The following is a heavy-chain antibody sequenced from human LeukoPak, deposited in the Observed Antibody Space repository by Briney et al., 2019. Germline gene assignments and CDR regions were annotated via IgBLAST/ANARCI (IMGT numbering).Heavy chain of an antibody. CDR3: GGVGGRYSVDY. V-gene: IGHV1-2*02. D-gene: IGHD1-26*01. CDR2: ISPNSGGT. CDR1: GYTFIDYH. J-gene: IGHJ4*03. Sequence: ASVKVSCKVSGYTFIDYHMDWVRQAPGQGLEWIGWISPNSGGTKYVQKFQGRVTMTRDTSITTVYMELSGLSFDDTAVYYCGGVGGRYSVDYWGQETLVIVSS.